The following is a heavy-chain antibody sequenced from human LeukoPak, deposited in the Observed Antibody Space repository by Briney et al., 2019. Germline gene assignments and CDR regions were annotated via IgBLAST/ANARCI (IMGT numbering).Heavy chain of an antibody. CDR1: GFTFSSYA. J-gene: IGHJ4*02. D-gene: IGHD6-19*01. V-gene: IGHV3-74*01. Sequence: PGGSLRLSCAASGFTFSSYAMSWVRQAPGKGLEWVSRINGDGSIKTYADSVRGRFTISRDNAKNSLYLQMNSLRAEDTALYYCAKSVRIAVADTTYFDYWGQGTLVTVSS. CDR2: INGDGSIK. CDR3: AKSVRIAVADTTYFDY.